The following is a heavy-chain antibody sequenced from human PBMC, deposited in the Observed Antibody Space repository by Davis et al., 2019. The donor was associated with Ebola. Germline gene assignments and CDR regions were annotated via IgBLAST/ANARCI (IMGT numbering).Heavy chain of an antibody. Sequence: GESLKISCAASGFTFSSYSMNWVRQAPGKGLEWVSSISSSSSYIYYADSVKGRFTISRDNAKNSLYLQMNSLRDEDTAVYYCARDLRIFNNYWGQGTLVTVSS. V-gene: IGHV3-21*01. CDR3: ARDLRIFNNY. J-gene: IGHJ4*02. D-gene: IGHD3-3*01. CDR2: ISSSSSYI. CDR1: GFTFSSYS.